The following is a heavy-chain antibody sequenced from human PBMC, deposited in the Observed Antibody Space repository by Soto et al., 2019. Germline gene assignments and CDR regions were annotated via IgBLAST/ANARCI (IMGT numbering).Heavy chain of an antibody. CDR3: ARRYFDWLLNRNYYYYGMDV. Sequence: SVKVSCKASGGTFSSYAISWVRQAPGQGLEWMGGIIPIFGTANYAQKFQGRVTITADESTSTAYMELSSLRSEDTAVYYCARRYFDWLLNRNYYYYGMDVWGQGTTVTVSS. CDR1: GGTFSSYA. CDR2: IIPIFGTA. J-gene: IGHJ6*02. V-gene: IGHV1-69*13. D-gene: IGHD3-9*01.